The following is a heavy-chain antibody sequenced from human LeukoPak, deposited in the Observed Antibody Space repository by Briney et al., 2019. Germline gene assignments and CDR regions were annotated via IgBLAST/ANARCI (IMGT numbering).Heavy chain of an antibody. D-gene: IGHD2-2*01. Sequence: GGSLRLSCAASGFTFSRYWMSWVRQAPGKGLEWVANIKQDGSGKYYLDSVKGRFTISRDNAKNSMYLQMNSLRVEDTAVYYCAREGYCSSTSCYDYYYYMDVWGKGTTVTVSS. CDR2: IKQDGSGK. J-gene: IGHJ6*03. CDR1: GFTFSRYW. CDR3: AREGYCSSTSCYDYYYYMDV. V-gene: IGHV3-7*01.